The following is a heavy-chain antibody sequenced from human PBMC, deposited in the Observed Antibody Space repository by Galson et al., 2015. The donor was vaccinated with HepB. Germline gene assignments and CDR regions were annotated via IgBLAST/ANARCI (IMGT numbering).Heavy chain of an antibody. V-gene: IGHV3-7*01. Sequence: LRLSCAASRFVFSNYWMSWVRQAPGKGPEWVANINQDGTEKYYVDSVRGRFTISRDTIQNSLYLQMNSLRAGDTAVYYCARVYPYYYYYMDLWGKGTTVTVSS. D-gene: IGHD3-16*01. CDR1: RFVFSNYW. CDR2: INQDGTEK. J-gene: IGHJ6*03. CDR3: ARVYPYYYYYMDL.